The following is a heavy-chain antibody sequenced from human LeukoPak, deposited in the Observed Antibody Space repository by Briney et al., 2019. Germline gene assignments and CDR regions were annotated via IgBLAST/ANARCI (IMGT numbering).Heavy chain of an antibody. J-gene: IGHJ3*02. Sequence: GSLRLSCAASGFTFSSYAMRWVRQAPGKGLEWVSAISGSGGSTYYADSVKGRFTISRDNSKNTLYLQMNSLRAEDTAVYYCAKCQDSSGYYEAFDIWGQGTMVTVSS. CDR1: GFTFSSYA. V-gene: IGHV3-23*01. CDR3: AKCQDSSGYYEAFDI. CDR2: ISGSGGST. D-gene: IGHD3-22*01.